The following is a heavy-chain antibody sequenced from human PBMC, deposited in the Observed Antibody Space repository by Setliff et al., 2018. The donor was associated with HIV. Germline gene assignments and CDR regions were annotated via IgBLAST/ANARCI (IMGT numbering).Heavy chain of an antibody. CDR2: IIPIVDKT. V-gene: IGHV1-69*10. CDR3: AREPDYGIRDAFDI. D-gene: IGHD4-17*01. Sequence: SVKVSCKASGYSFTTYAISWVRQAPGQGLEWMGGIIPIVDKTNYAQKFQGRVAITADKSTITAYMELSSLRSEDTAVYYCAREPDYGIRDAFDIWGQGTMVTVSS. CDR1: GYSFTTYA. J-gene: IGHJ3*02.